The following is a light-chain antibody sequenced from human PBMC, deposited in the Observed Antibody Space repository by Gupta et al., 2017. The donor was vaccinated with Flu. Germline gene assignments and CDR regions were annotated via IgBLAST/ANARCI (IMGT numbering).Light chain of an antibody. Sequence: QSALTQPASVSGSPGQPIPISCTGTSSDIGGYNYVSWYQQYPGKAPKLMIYEVSNRPSGVANRVSGSKSANTASLTISRLQAEDEANYYCSSYTSSSTWVFGGGTKLTVL. CDR3: SSYTSSSTWV. J-gene: IGLJ3*02. CDR2: EVS. V-gene: IGLV2-14*01. CDR1: SSDIGGYNY.